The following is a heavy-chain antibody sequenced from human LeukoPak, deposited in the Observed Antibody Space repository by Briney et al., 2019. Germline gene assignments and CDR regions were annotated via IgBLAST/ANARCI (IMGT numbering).Heavy chain of an antibody. CDR2: MNPNSGNT. D-gene: IGHD3-22*01. Sequence: RASVKVSCKASGYTFTSYDINWVRQATGQGLEWMGWMNPNSGNTGYAQKFQVRVTMTRNTSISTAYMELSSLRSEDTAVYYCARGRHDSSGYYYWGQGTLVTVSS. J-gene: IGHJ4*02. CDR1: GYTFTSYD. CDR3: ARGRHDSSGYYY. V-gene: IGHV1-8*01.